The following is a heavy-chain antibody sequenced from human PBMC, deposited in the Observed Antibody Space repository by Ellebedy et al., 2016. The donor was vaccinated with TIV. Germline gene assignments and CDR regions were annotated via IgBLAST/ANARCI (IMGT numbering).Heavy chain of an antibody. V-gene: IGHV3-74*01. CDR3: TRVLYSGSFYFDS. CDR2: IYSDGSSI. D-gene: IGHD1-26*01. J-gene: IGHJ4*02. CDR1: GFTFSNHW. Sequence: GGSLRLSXAASGFTFSNHWMHWVRQAPGKGLVWVSRIYSDGSSISYADSVKGRFTISRDNAKSTLYLQMSNLRADDTAVYYCTRVLYSGSFYFDSWGQGTLVTVSS.